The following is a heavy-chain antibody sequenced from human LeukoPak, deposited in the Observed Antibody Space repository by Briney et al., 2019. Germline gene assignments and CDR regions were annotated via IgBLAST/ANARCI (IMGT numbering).Heavy chain of an antibody. V-gene: IGHV3-74*01. D-gene: IGHD3-10*01. CDR2: INSDGSKI. CDR3: ARDYYGSGSYSDSLDY. CDR1: GFTFCSYW. Sequence: GGSLRLSCAASGFTFCSYWMHWVRQAPGKGLVWVSRINSDGSKISYADSVKGRFTISRDNAKNTLYLQMNSLRAEDTAVYYCARDYYGSGSYSDSLDYWGQGTLVTVSS. J-gene: IGHJ4*02.